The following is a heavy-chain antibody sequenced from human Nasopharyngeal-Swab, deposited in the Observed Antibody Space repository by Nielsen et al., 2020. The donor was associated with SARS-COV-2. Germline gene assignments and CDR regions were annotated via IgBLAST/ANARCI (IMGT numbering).Heavy chain of an antibody. Sequence: GESLKISCAASGITFSSYIMHWVRQAPGKGLEWVSTIRAAGDSTFYADSVKGQFTISRDKSKNTVYLQMNSLRAEDTAVYYCAKGGYTSFFDYWGQGTLVTVSS. V-gene: IGHV3-23*01. J-gene: IGHJ4*02. D-gene: IGHD5-18*01. CDR3: AKGGYTSFFDY. CDR2: IRAAGDST. CDR1: GITFSSYI.